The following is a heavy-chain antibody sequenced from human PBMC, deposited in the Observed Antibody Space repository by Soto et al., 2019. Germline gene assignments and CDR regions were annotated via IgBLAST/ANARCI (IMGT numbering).Heavy chain of an antibody. CDR3: AREEGAVTTGGYYYYYGVDV. J-gene: IGHJ6*02. V-gene: IGHV4-31*03. CDR2: IYYSGTT. CDR1: GGSISSGGYY. Sequence: QVQLQESGPGLVKTSQTLALTCTVSGGSISSGGYYWSWIRQHPGKGLEWIGYIYYSGTTNYNPSLKSRVTISIDTSKNQFSLKLSSVTAADTAVYYCAREEGAVTTGGYYYYYGVDVWGQGTTVTVSS. D-gene: IGHD4-17*01.